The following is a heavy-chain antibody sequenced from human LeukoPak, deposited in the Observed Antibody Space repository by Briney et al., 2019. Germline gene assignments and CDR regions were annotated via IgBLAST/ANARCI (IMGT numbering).Heavy chain of an antibody. Sequence: GGSLRLSCAASGFTFSDYYMSWIRQAPGKGLEWVSYISSSGSTIYYADSVKGRFTISRDNAKNSLYLQMNSLRAEDTALYYCARDQGSSYPPWYFDYWGQGTLVTVSS. CDR2: ISSSGSTI. CDR1: GFTFSDYY. D-gene: IGHD2-2*01. V-gene: IGHV3-11*01. CDR3: ARDQGSSYPPWYFDY. J-gene: IGHJ4*02.